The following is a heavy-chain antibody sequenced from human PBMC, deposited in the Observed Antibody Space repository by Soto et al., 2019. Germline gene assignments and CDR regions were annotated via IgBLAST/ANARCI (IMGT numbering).Heavy chain of an antibody. D-gene: IGHD2-15*01. CDR2: IHYSGST. CDR1: VVSISFSY. V-gene: IGHV4-59*01. Sequence: PSETLCLTCTVSVVSISFSYLSWIRQTPGKVLEWFGYIHYSGSTNYNPSLKSRVTMSVDSAKNQFSLQLSSVTAADTAVYFCTKYRRTDAEGYSFDYWGQGALVTAPQ. CDR3: TKYRRTDAEGYSFDY. J-gene: IGHJ4*02.